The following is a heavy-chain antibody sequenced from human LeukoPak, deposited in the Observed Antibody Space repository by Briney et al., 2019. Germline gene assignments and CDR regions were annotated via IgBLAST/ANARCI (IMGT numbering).Heavy chain of an antibody. Sequence: SETLSLTCTVSGGSISSSSYYWGWIRQPPGKGLEWIGSIYYSGSTYYNPSLKSRVTISVDTSKNQFSLKLSSVTAADTAVYYCARVLILYGYNPFDYWGQGTLVTVSS. CDR1: GGSISSSSYY. V-gene: IGHV4-39*07. CDR2: IYYSGST. D-gene: IGHD5-24*01. J-gene: IGHJ4*02. CDR3: ARVLILYGYNPFDY.